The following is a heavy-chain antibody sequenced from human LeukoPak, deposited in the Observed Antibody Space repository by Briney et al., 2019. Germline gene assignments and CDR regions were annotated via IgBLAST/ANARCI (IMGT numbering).Heavy chain of an antibody. D-gene: IGHD4-17*01. CDR3: ARTRTTVPTYWFDP. CDR2: ISAYNGNT. Sequence: GASVKVSCEASGYTFTSYGISWVRHAPGQGLEWMGWISAYNGNTHNAQNLQGRVTMTTDTSTSTAYLELRSLRSDDTAVYYCARTRTTVPTYWFDPWGQETLVTVSS. J-gene: IGHJ5*02. CDR1: GYTFTSYG. V-gene: IGHV1-18*01.